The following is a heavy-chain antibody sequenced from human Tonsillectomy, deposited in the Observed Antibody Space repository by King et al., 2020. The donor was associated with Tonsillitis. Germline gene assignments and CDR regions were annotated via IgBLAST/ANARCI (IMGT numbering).Heavy chain of an antibody. J-gene: IGHJ2*01. Sequence: VQLVESGAEVKEPGASLKVSCKASGYSFTNYYMHWVRQAPGQRLEWMGLINHSGTGTGYAQNFQGRITMTRDMSTGTDYMELSSLRSDDTAVYYCAREGGSFRHFDLWGRGTLVTVSS. CDR2: INHSGTGT. V-gene: IGHV1-46*01. CDR3: AREGGSFRHFDL. D-gene: IGHD2/OR15-2a*01. CDR1: GYSFTNYY.